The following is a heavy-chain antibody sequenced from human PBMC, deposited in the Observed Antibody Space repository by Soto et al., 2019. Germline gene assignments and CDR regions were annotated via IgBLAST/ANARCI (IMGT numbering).Heavy chain of an antibody. CDR3: ASDLSGRADV. J-gene: IGHJ6*02. CDR1: GFTFSSYW. V-gene: IGHV3-74*02. CDR2: MNEDGGTT. Sequence: EVQLVESGGGLVRPGGSLRLCCAASGFTFSSYWMHWVRQAPGKGLVWVSRMNEDGGTTDYADSVKGRFTISRDNAKNTLYLQMNSLRVEDTAVYYCASDLSGRADVWGQGTTATVSS. D-gene: IGHD3-10*01.